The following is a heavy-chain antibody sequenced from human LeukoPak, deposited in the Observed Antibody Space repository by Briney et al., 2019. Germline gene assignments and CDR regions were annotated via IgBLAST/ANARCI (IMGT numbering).Heavy chain of an antibody. J-gene: IGHJ4*02. V-gene: IGHV3-66*01. D-gene: IGHD2-8*01. CDR1: GVSGRGNY. CDR2: LYRDGSA. CDR3: ARLGGHRDCTNGVCYFCDN. Sequence: GGSLRLSCAAAGVSGRGNYMSWVRQAPGKRLEWVSVLYRDGSAFYADSVKGRFSISRDNSKNTVYLQMNSLRAEDTAVYYCARLGGHRDCTNGVCYFCDNWGQGIPVTVSS.